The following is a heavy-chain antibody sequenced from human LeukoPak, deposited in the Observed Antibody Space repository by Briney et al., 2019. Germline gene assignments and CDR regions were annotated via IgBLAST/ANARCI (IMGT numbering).Heavy chain of an antibody. CDR1: GFTVSSNY. D-gene: IGHD3-9*01. V-gene: IGHV3-53*01. Sequence: GGSLRLSCAASGFTVSSNYMSWVRQAPGKGLEWVSVIYSGGSTYYADSVKGRFTISRDNSKNTLYLQMNSLRAEDTAVYYCARDDILTGYTDYWGQGTLVTVSS. J-gene: IGHJ4*02. CDR3: ARDDILTGYTDY. CDR2: IYSGGST.